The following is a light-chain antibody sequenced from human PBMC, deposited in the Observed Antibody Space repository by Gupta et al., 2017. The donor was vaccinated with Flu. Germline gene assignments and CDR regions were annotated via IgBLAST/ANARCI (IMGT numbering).Light chain of an antibody. CDR1: NIGSKT. J-gene: IGLJ2*01. CDR3: QVWDSSSEHQV. Sequence: SYVLTQPPSVSVAPGKTARITCGGNNIGSKTVHWYQQKPGQAPVRVVYDDSDRPSGIPERLAGSNSAKTATLTISRVEDGDEADYCCQVWDSSSEHQVFGGGTKLTV. V-gene: IGLV3-21*03. CDR2: DDS.